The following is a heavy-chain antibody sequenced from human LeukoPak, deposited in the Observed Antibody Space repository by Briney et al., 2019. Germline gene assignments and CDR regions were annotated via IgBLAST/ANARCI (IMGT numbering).Heavy chain of an antibody. Sequence: ASVKVSCKASGYTFTGYYMHWVRQAPGQGLEWMGWINPNSGGTNCAQKFQGRVTMTRDTSISTAYMELSRLRSDDTALYYCARAPLRYCSSTSCYFSPWGQGTLVTVSS. D-gene: IGHD2-2*01. CDR1: GYTFTGYY. V-gene: IGHV1-2*02. CDR2: INPNSGGT. CDR3: ARAPLRYCSSTSCYFSP. J-gene: IGHJ5*02.